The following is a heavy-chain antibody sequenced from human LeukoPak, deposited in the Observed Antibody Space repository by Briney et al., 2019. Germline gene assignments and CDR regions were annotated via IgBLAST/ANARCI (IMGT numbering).Heavy chain of an antibody. J-gene: IGHJ4*02. CDR1: GFTFSSYW. Sequence: GGSLRLSCAASGFTFSSYWMHWVRQAPGKGLVWVSRISNDGSSTIYADSVKGRFTISRDNAKNTLFLQMNSLRAEDTAVYYWARTRSNYFDYWGQGTLVTVSS. V-gene: IGHV3-74*01. CDR2: ISNDGSST. CDR3: ARTRSNYFDY.